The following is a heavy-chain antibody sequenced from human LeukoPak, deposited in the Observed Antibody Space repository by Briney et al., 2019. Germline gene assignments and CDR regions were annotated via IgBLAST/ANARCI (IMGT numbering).Heavy chain of an antibody. J-gene: IGHJ3*02. CDR1: GFTFSGYG. V-gene: IGHV3-30*02. CDR3: AKVYSGWSGDGAFDI. Sequence: GGSLRLSCAASGFTFSGYGMHWVRQAPGKGLEWVAFIRYDGSNKYYADSVKGRFTISRDNSKNTLYLQMDSLRAEDTAVYYCAKVYSGWSGDGAFDIWGQGTMVTVSS. D-gene: IGHD6-19*01. CDR2: IRYDGSNK.